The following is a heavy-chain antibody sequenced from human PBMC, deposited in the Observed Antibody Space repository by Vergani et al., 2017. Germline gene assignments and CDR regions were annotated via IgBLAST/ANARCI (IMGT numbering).Heavy chain of an antibody. CDR1: GGSFSGYY. J-gene: IGHJ6*02. Sequence: QVQLQQWGAGLLKPSETLSLTCAVYGGSFSGYYWSWIRQHPGKGLEWIGYIYYSGSTYYNPSLKSRVTISVDTSKNQFSLKLSSVTAADTAVYYCARGDLGYCSSTSCYTDSYYYYGMDVWGQGTTVTVSS. D-gene: IGHD2-2*02. CDR3: ARGDLGYCSSTSCYTDSYYYYGMDV. CDR2: IYYSGST. V-gene: IGHV4-34*01.